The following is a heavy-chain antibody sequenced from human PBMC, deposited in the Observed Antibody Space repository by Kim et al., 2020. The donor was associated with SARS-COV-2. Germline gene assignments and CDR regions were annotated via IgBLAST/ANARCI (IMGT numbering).Heavy chain of an antibody. CDR1: GFTFSSYA. CDR2: NSSNGGST. V-gene: IGHV3-64*01. D-gene: IGHD4-17*01. J-gene: IGHJ4*02. Sequence: GGSLRLSCAASGFTFSSYAMHWVRQAPGKGLEYVSANSSNGGSTYYANSVKGRFTISRDNSKNTLYLQMGSLRAEDMAVYYCARDYGDYVFDYWGQGTLVTVSS. CDR3: ARDYGDYVFDY.